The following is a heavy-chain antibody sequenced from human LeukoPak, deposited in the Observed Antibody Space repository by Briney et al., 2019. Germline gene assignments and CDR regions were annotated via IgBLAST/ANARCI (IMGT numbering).Heavy chain of an antibody. V-gene: IGHV1-46*01. Sequence: SVKVACKASGYTITSYYMHWVRQAPGQGLEWMGIINPSGGSTSYAQKFQGRVTMTRDTSTSTVYMELSSLRSEDTAVYYCARDPVGATLYYYYGMDVWGQGTTVTVSS. CDR2: INPSGGST. J-gene: IGHJ6*02. D-gene: IGHD1-26*01. CDR3: ARDPVGATLYYYYGMDV. CDR1: GYTITSYY.